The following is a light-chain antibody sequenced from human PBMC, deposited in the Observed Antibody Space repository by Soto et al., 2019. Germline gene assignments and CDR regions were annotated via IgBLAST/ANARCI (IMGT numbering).Light chain of an antibody. CDR2: DNN. Sequence: QFVLTQPPSVSAAPGQKVTISCSGTTSNIEKNSVSWYQQLPETAPKLLICDNNKRPSGIPDRFSGSTSGTSATLDITGLQTGDEADYYCVTWDNSLSAVIFGGGTKLTVL. J-gene: IGLJ2*01. CDR1: TSNIEKNS. V-gene: IGLV1-51*01. CDR3: VTWDNSLSAVI.